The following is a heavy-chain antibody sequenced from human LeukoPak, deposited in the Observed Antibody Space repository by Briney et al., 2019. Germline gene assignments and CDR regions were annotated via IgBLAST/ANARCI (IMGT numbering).Heavy chain of an antibody. J-gene: IGHJ4*02. CDR1: GYTFTGYF. CDR2: INPNSGGT. V-gene: IGHV1-2*02. CDR3: ARDGNYYDSSGFNY. D-gene: IGHD3-22*01. Sequence: ASVKVSCKASGYTFTGYFIHWVRQAPGQGLGWMGWINPNSGGTNYAQKFQGRVTMTRDTSISTAYMELSRLRSDDTAVYYCARDGNYYDSSGFNYWGQGTLVTVSS.